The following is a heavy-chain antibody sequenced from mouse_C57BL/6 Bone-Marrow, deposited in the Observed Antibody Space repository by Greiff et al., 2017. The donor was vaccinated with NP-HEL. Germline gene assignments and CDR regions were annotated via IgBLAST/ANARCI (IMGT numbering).Heavy chain of an antibody. CDR2: IDPSDSFT. V-gene: IGHV1-50*01. CDR3: ARWKIYYYGSGYFDY. CDR1: GYTFTSYW. Sequence: VQLQQPGAELVKPGASVKLSCKASGYTFTSYWMQWVKQRPGQGLEWIGEIDPSDSFTNYNQKFKGKATLTVDTSSSTAYMQRSSLTAEDSAVYYCARWKIYYYGSGYFDYWGQGTTLIVSS. J-gene: IGHJ2*01. D-gene: IGHD1-1*01.